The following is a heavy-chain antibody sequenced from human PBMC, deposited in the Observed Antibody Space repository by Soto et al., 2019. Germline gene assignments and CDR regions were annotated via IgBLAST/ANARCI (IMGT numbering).Heavy chain of an antibody. Sequence: KPGGSLRLSCAASGFTFSSYSMNWVRQAPGKGLEWVSSISSSSSYIYYADSVKGRFTISRDNAKNSLYLQMNSLRAEDTAVYYCASYCGGDCYSAVYWGQGTLVTVSS. V-gene: IGHV3-21*01. CDR3: ASYCGGDCYSAVY. D-gene: IGHD2-21*02. J-gene: IGHJ4*02. CDR1: GFTFSSYS. CDR2: ISSSSSYI.